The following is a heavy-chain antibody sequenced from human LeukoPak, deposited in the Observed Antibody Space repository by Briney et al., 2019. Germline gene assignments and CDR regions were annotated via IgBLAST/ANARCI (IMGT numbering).Heavy chain of an antibody. D-gene: IGHD3-10*01. J-gene: IGHJ2*01. V-gene: IGHV3-13*01. CDR3: ARGQLVRAGYFDL. CDR1: GFTFSSYD. CDR2: IGIAGDT. Sequence: GGSLRLSCAASGFTFSSYDIHWVRQVTEKGLEWVSAIGIAGDTYYLDSVKGRFTISRENAKNSSYLQMNSLRVGDTAVYYCARGQLVRAGYFDLWGRGTLVTVSS.